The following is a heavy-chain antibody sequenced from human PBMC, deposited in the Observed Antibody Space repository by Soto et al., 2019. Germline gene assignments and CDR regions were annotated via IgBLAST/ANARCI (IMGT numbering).Heavy chain of an antibody. V-gene: IGHV1-69*13. Sequence: KKIGASVKVSCKASGGTFSSYAISWVRQAPGQGLEWMGGIIPIFGTANYAQKFQGRVTITADESTSTAYMELSSLRSEDTAVYYCARRRVLRFLEWSHVYGMDVWGQGTTVTVSS. D-gene: IGHD3-3*01. J-gene: IGHJ6*02. CDR3: ARRRVLRFLEWSHVYGMDV. CDR1: GGTFSSYA. CDR2: IIPIFGTA.